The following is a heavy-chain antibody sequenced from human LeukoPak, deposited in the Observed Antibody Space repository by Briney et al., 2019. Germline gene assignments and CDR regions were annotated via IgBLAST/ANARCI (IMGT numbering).Heavy chain of an antibody. CDR1: GFTFSSYG. D-gene: IGHD3-22*01. V-gene: IGHV3-30*02. Sequence: PGGSLRLSCAASGFTFSSYGMHWVRQAPGKGLEWVTFIQSVGSHKYYADSVKGRFTISRDNSKNTLYLQMNSLRAEDTAVYYCANGKYYFDNSGYPLWGQGTLVTVSS. CDR2: IQSVGSHK. J-gene: IGHJ4*02. CDR3: ANGKYYFDNSGYPL.